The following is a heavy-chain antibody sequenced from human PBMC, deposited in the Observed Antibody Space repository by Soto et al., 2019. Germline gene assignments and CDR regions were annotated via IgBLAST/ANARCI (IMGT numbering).Heavy chain of an antibody. Sequence: GGSLRLSCAASGFTFSSYAMSWVRQAPGKGPEWVSVISGSDDSTYYTGSVTGRFTISRDNSKNTLYLQMNSLRAEDTAIYYCAKARRASCYSYGDSWGQGTLVTV. D-gene: IGHD2-15*01. CDR1: GFTFSSYA. CDR3: AKARRASCYSYGDS. CDR2: ISGSDDST. J-gene: IGHJ4*02. V-gene: IGHV3-23*01.